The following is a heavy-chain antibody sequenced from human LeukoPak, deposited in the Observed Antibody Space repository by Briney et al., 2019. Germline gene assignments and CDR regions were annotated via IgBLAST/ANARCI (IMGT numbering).Heavy chain of an antibody. CDR2: ISGSGGTT. CDR3: AKTNGYYSD. V-gene: IGHV3-23*01. J-gene: IGHJ4*02. CDR1: GFTFSSYG. D-gene: IGHD3-22*01. Sequence: GGSLRLSCAASGFTFSSYGMNWVREAPGKGLEWVSGISGSGGTTYYADSVKGRFTISRDNSKNSLSLQVSSLRAEDTAVYYCAKTNGYYSDWGQGTLVTVSS.